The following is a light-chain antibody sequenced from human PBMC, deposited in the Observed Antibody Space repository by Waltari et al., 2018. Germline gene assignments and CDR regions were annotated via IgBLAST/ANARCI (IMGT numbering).Light chain of an antibody. V-gene: IGLV6-57*02. Sequence: NFMLTQPHSVSESPGKTVTISCTGSSGSIASNYVQWSQQRPGSAPTTVIYEDNQRPSGVPDRFSGSIDSSSNSASLTISGLKTEDEADYYCQSYDSSNRWVFGGGTKLTVL. CDR1: SGSIASNY. J-gene: IGLJ3*02. CDR2: EDN. CDR3: QSYDSSNRWV.